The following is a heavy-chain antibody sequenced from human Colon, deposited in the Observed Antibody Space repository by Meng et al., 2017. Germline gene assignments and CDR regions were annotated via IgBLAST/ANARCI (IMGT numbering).Heavy chain of an antibody. Sequence: EQAGVGLVARVGDLRRCGDGTGFILSAYCMHWVRQAPGKGLMWVERINSDGPRTAYADSVKGRFTVSRDNAKQMLYMQMNSLTVDDTAVYYCVRVRDVAGWTGVFDPWGRGTLVTVSS. CDR2: INSDGPRT. J-gene: IGHJ5*02. CDR3: VRVRDVAGWTGVFDP. V-gene: IGHV3-74*01. CDR1: GFILSAYC. D-gene: IGHD5-24*01.